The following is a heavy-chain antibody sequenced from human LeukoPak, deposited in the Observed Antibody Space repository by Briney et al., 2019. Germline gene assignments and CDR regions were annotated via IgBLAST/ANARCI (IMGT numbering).Heavy chain of an antibody. V-gene: IGHV1-2*02. CDR1: GYTFTSYY. CDR2: INPNTGDT. Sequence: GASVKVSCKASGYTFTSYYIHWVRQAPGQGLEWMGWINPNTGDTKYAQKFQGRVTMTRDTSISTAYMELSRLISDDTAVYYCARGYICSGGICYSRLWFDPWGQGTLVIVSS. D-gene: IGHD2-15*01. J-gene: IGHJ5*02. CDR3: ARGYICSGGICYSRLWFDP.